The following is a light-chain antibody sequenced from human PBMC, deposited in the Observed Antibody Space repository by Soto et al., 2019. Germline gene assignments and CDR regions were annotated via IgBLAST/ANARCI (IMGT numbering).Light chain of an antibody. CDR3: MQVHQPPLT. Sequence: DIVMTQSPLSLPVTPGEPASISCRSSQSLLHSNGYNYVDWYLQKPGQPPQLLIFLGSSRASGVPARFNGSGSGTDFTLGITTVGVEDVGVYYCMQVHQPPLTFGEGTKRKIK. CDR1: QSLLHSNGYNY. J-gene: IGKJ4*01. CDR2: LGS. V-gene: IGKV2-28*01.